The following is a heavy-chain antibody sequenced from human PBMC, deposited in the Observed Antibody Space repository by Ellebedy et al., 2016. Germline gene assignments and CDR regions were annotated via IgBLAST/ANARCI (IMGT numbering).Heavy chain of an antibody. Sequence: GESLKISCAASGFTVSSNYMSWVRQAPGKGLEWVSVIYSGGSTYYADSVKGRFTISRDNSKNTLYLQMNSLRAEDTAVYYCAREPLDYWGQGTLVTVSS. CDR1: GFTVSSNY. J-gene: IGHJ4*02. CDR2: IYSGGST. D-gene: IGHD1-14*01. CDR3: AREPLDY. V-gene: IGHV3-53*01.